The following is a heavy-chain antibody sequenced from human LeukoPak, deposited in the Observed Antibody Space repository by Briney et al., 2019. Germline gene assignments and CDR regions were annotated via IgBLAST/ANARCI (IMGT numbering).Heavy chain of an antibody. J-gene: IGHJ4*02. D-gene: IGHD6-13*01. CDR3: ARPYSSSWYLQYYFDY. CDR1: GFTFSSYS. Sequence: GGSLRLSCAASGFTFSSYSMNWVRQAPGKGLEWVANIKEDGGERYYVDSVKGRFTISRDNAKNSLYLQMNSLRAEDTAVYYCARPYSSSWYLQYYFDYWGQGTLVTVSS. V-gene: IGHV3-7*01. CDR2: IKEDGGER.